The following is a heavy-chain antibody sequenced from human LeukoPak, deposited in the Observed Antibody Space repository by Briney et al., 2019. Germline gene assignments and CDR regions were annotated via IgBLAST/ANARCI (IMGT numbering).Heavy chain of an antibody. CDR2: IYTSGST. CDR1: GGSISSYY. D-gene: IGHD3-9*01. Sequence: ASETLSLTCTVSGGSISSYYWSWIRQPPGKGLEWIGYIYTSGSTNYNPSLKSRVTISVDTSKNQFSLKLSSVTAADTAVYYCARVSLNYDILTGYSYYYYYMDVWGKGTTVTVSS. V-gene: IGHV4-4*09. J-gene: IGHJ6*03. CDR3: ARVSLNYDILTGYSYYYYYMDV.